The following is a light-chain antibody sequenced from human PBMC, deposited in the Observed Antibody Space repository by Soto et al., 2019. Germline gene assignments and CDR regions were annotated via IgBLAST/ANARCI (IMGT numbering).Light chain of an antibody. CDR3: CSYVGATTYV. V-gene: IGLV2-23*01. CDR1: SNTIGGYNV. Sequence: QSALTQPASVSGSPGQSITISCTGSSNTIGGYNVVSWYQQHPGKAPKVISYEGIKRPSGVSNRFSGAISGSTASLTISGLQAEDEADYYCCSYVGATTYVFGSGTKLTVL. CDR2: EGI. J-gene: IGLJ1*01.